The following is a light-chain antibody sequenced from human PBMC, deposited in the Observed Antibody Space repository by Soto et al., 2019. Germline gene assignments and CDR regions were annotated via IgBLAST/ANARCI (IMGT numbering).Light chain of an antibody. V-gene: IGKV1-39*01. CDR2: AAS. CDR1: QSISSY. J-gene: IGKJ1*01. CDR3: QQSYSTPQT. Sequence: DIQMTQSPSSLSASVVDRVTITCRASQSISSYLNWYQQKPGKAPKLLIYAASSLQSGVPSRFSGSASGTDFTLTISSLQPEDFATYYCQQSYSTPQTFGQGTKVDIK.